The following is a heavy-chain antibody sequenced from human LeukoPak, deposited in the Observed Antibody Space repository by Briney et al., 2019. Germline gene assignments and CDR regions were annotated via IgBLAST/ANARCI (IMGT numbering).Heavy chain of an antibody. D-gene: IGHD3-10*01. CDR3: AGYGSGSYYKAFDF. CDR1: GDSISSSY. Sequence: SETLSLTCTVSGDSISSSYWSWIRQPPGKGLEWIGYVYYTGSSYYNPSLKSRATTSIDMSKNQFSLKLTSMTAADTAVYYCAGYGSGSYYKAFDFWGQGILVTVSS. V-gene: IGHV4-59*01. J-gene: IGHJ4*02. CDR2: VYYTGSS.